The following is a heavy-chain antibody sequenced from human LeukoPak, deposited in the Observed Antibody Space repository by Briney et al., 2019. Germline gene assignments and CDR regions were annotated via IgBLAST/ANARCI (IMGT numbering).Heavy chain of an antibody. CDR2: ISSSSSYI. CDR1: GFTFSSYS. CDR3: ARVQDEVVVAALDY. Sequence: GGSLRLSCAASGFTFSSYSMNWVRQAPGKGLEWASSISSSSSYIYYAGSVKGRFTISRDNAKNSLYLQMNSLRAEDTAVYYCARVQDEVVVAALDYWGQGTLVTVSS. V-gene: IGHV3-21*01. J-gene: IGHJ4*02. D-gene: IGHD2-15*01.